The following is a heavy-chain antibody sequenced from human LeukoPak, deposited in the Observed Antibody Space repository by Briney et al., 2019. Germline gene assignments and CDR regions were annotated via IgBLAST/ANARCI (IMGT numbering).Heavy chain of an antibody. CDR2: VYYSGRT. Sequence: SETLSLTCTASGGSINNSHYYWGWIRQPPGKGLQWIGSVYYSGRTNYTPSLKSRVTISVDTSKNQFSLKLNSVTAADTAVYYCARASHYGSGSYVWFDPWGQGTLVIVSS. J-gene: IGHJ5*02. CDR3: ARASHYGSGSYVWFDP. V-gene: IGHV4-39*07. D-gene: IGHD3-10*01. CDR1: GGSINNSHYY.